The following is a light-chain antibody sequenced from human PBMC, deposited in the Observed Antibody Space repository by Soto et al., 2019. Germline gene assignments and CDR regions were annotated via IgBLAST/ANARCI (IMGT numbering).Light chain of an antibody. CDR1: QSASTN. Sequence: EIVLTQSPGTLSVSPWGRATLSCRASQSASTNLAWYQQKPGQAPRLLIYGASTRATGIPARFSGSGSGTEFTLTISSLQPDDFATYYCQQYNTYSWTFGPGTKVDIK. CDR2: GAS. J-gene: IGKJ1*01. CDR3: QQYNTYSWT. V-gene: IGKV3-15*01.